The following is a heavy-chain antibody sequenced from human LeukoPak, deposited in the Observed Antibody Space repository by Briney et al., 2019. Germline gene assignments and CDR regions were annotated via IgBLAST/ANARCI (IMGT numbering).Heavy chain of an antibody. Sequence: PGTSLRLSCAASGFTLSTFAMHWVRQAPGKGLEWVAFIRYDGSNKYYADSVKGRFTISRDNSKNTLYLQMNSLRAEDTAVYYCAKGAAYFCSSTSCYLFYFDYWGQGTLVTVSS. V-gene: IGHV3-30*04. CDR1: GFTLSTFA. CDR3: AKGAAYFCSSTSCYLFYFDY. D-gene: IGHD2-2*01. J-gene: IGHJ4*02. CDR2: IRYDGSNK.